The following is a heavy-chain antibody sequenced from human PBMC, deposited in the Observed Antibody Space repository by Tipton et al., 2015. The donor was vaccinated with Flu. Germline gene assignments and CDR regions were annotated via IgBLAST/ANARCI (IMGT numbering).Heavy chain of an antibody. D-gene: IGHD2-2*01. CDR2: YENPWNI. CDR3: ARDRVLVPGSLWY. CDR1: GSTIRRGFY. V-gene: IGHV4-38-2*02. Sequence: TLSLTCDVSGSTIRRGFYWGWIRQPPGKGLEWVGTYENPWNIYSNPSLKSRVTMSLDTSKNQFSLKLNSVTAADTAVYYCARDRVLVPGSLWYWGQGTLVSVSS. J-gene: IGHJ4*02.